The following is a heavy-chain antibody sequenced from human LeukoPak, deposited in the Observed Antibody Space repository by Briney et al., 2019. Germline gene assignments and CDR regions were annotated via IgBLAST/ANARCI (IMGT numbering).Heavy chain of an antibody. Sequence: SVKVSCKASGFTFTSSAVQWVRQARGQRLEWIGWIVVGSGNTNYAQKFQERVTITRDMSTSTAYMELSSLRSEDTAVYYCAAETYDFWSGYHIPYYFDYWGQGTLVTVSS. D-gene: IGHD3-3*01. CDR2: IVVGSGNT. J-gene: IGHJ4*02. CDR1: GFTFTSSA. V-gene: IGHV1-58*01. CDR3: AAETYDFWSGYHIPYYFDY.